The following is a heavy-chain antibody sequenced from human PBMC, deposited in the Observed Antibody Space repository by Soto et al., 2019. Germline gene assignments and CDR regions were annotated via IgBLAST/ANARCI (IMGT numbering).Heavy chain of an antibody. CDR2: IDYRGTT. CDR3: SRRAPEGVDP. J-gene: IGHJ5*02. D-gene: IGHD3-16*01. CDR1: GASISSSSYF. Sequence: QLQLQESGPGLAKPSETLSLNCTVSGASISSSSYFWAWIRRTPGKGLEWIASIDYRGTTYKNPSLKSRVTISLDTSTTHSSLNLGSVTAADTALYYCSRRAPEGVDPGGQGTLVPVSS. V-gene: IGHV4-39*02.